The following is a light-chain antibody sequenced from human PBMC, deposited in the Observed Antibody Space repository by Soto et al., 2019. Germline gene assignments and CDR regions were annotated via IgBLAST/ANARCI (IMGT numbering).Light chain of an antibody. J-gene: IGLJ3*02. CDR3: GTWDNSLKTGWV. V-gene: IGLV1-51*01. Sequence: QSVLTQPPSVSAAPGQKVTISCSGGASNIGNHHVSWYQQLPGTAPKLLIYDNNERPSGIPDRFSGSKSGTSATLAITGLQTGDEADYYCGTWDNSLKTGWVFGGGTKLTVL. CDR1: ASNIGNHH. CDR2: DNN.